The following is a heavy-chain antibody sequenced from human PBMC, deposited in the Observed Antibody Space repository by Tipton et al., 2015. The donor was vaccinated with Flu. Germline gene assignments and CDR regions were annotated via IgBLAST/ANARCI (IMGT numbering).Heavy chain of an antibody. D-gene: IGHD5-24*01. CDR2: SSGSSGHT. J-gene: IGHJ4*02. CDR1: GGSISDYY. Sequence: LRLSCTVSGGSISDYYWSWIRQPPGKGLVWIAYSSGSSGHTNYNPSLKSRVTISVDTSKNQFSLKLSSVTAADTAVYYCARGDGYNFDYWGQGTLVTVSS. CDR3: ARGDGYNFDY. V-gene: IGHV4-4*08.